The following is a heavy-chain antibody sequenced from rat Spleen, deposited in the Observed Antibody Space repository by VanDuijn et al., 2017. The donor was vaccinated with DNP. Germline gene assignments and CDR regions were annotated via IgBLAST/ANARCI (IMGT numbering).Heavy chain of an antibody. CDR1: GFSLNNFG. CDR2: ISSAGNT. J-gene: IGHJ3*01. Sequence: QVQLRESGPGLVQPSQILSLTCTVSGFSLNNFGVNWIRQPPWKGLEWIAAISSAGNTFYNSDFKSRLSFSTDTSKNQVFLKMDSLQTEDTAIYFCAGGGSHIYPFTYWGQGTLVTVSS. CDR3: AGGGSHIYPFTY. V-gene: IGHV2S12*01. D-gene: IGHD1-2*01.